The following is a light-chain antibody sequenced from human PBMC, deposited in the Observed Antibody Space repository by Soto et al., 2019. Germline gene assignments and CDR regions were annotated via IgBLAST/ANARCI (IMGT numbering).Light chain of an antibody. CDR1: SSNIGAGYD. CDR3: SSYRTGSRV. CDR2: GNT. Sequence: VVTQPPSVSGAPGQRVTISCTGSSSNIGAGYDVHWYQQLPGTAPKLLIYGNTNRPSGVPDRFSGSKSGNTASLVISGLQAEDEADYYCSSYRTGSRVFGGGTKLTVL. J-gene: IGLJ2*01. V-gene: IGLV1-40*01.